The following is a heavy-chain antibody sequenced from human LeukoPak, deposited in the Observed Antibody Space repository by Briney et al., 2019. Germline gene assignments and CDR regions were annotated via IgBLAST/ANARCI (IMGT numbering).Heavy chain of an antibody. J-gene: IGHJ4*01. D-gene: IGHD3-3*01. Sequence: GGSLRLSCIASGFTIDSFYMSWVRQAPGKGLEWVANIDEAGKDRYYADSVKGRFTISRDNTKNSVFLDMTSLRVEDTATYFCARASPGVVYNYFDYWGQGDPCPVSS. CDR3: ARASPGVVYNYFDY. V-gene: IGHV3-7*01. CDR1: GFTIDSFY. CDR2: IDEAGKDR.